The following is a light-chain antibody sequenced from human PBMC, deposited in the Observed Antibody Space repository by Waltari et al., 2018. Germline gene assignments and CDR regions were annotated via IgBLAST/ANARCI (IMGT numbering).Light chain of an antibody. V-gene: IGKV1-17*01. Sequence: DTQMTQSPSSLSGSVGDRVTITCRASQDIVSYLSWYQQKPGKPLKRLIYATSTLESGVPIRFSGSGSGTEFTLIINSLQPEDFATYYCLQFDTKPFTFGGGTKVEFK. J-gene: IGKJ4*01. CDR2: ATS. CDR3: LQFDTKPFT. CDR1: QDIVSY.